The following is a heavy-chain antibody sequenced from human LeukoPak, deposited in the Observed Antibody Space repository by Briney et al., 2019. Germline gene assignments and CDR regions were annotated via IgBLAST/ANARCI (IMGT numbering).Heavy chain of an antibody. J-gene: IGHJ4*02. CDR1: GGSVSSSSYY. V-gene: IGHV4-39*01. Sequence: PSETLSLTCTVSGGSVSSSSYYWAWIRQPPEKGLEWIGSIYYSGSTYYNPSLESRVTISVDTSKNQFSLKLSSVTAADTAVYYCASSYGGIFCGTDCYYFDYWGQGTLVTVSS. CDR2: IYYSGST. CDR3: ASSYGGIFCGTDCYYFDY. D-gene: IGHD2-21*02.